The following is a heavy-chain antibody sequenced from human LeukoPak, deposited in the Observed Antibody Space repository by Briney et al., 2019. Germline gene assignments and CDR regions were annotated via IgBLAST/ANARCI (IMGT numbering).Heavy chain of an antibody. V-gene: IGHV3-21*01. CDR3: AREVVIVVEPAANTIDY. J-gene: IGHJ4*02. D-gene: IGHD2-2*01. CDR2: ISKSGTYI. CDR1: GFTFRDYT. Sequence: GGSLRLSCAASGFTFRDYTMNWVRQAPGKGLEWVSAISKSGTYIKYADSVKGRFTVSRDNAKNSLFLQMNSLSVEDTAVYYCAREVVIVVEPAANTIDYWGQGTRVTVSS.